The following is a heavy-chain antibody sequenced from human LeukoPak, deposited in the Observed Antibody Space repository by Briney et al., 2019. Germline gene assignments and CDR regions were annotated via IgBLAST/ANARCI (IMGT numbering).Heavy chain of an antibody. CDR2: INANTGVT. Sequence: ASMKVSCKTSGFTFTGHYMHWLRQAPGQGLEWMGWINANTGVTHYAVKFQGRVTITRDTSISTVYMELSRLRSDDTAVYYCARGLGWYCSGGSCYYDAFDIWGQGTMVTVSS. D-gene: IGHD2-15*01. J-gene: IGHJ3*02. V-gene: IGHV1-2*02. CDR3: ARGLGWYCSGGSCYYDAFDI. CDR1: GFTFTGHY.